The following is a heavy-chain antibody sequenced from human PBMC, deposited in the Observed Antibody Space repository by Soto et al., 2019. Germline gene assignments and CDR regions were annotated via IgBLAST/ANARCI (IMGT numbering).Heavy chain of an antibody. V-gene: IGHV4-39*01. D-gene: IGHD5-12*01. J-gene: IGHJ4*02. Sequence: SETLSLTCTVSGGSISSSSYYWGWIRQPPGKGLEWIGSIYYSGSTYYNPSLKSRVTISVDTSKNQFSLKLSSVTAADTAVYYCASRDGYNDPYFDYWGQGTLVTVSS. CDR3: ASRDGYNDPYFDY. CDR2: IYYSGST. CDR1: GGSISSSSYY.